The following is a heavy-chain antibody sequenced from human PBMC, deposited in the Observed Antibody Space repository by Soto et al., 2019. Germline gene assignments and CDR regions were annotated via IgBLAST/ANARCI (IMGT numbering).Heavy chain of an antibody. D-gene: IGHD5-12*01. CDR2: ISSDGGKT. J-gene: IGHJ4*02. Sequence: QVQLVESGGGVVQPGRSLRLSCIASGFTFRNFGMHWVRQAPGTGLEWVAVISSDGGKTYYADSVKGRFTISRDTSTNTLYLEMNSLRPEDTAVYYCVRDPRWLSSRVAAFYFDSWGQGTQVSVSS. CDR1: GFTFRNFG. V-gene: IGHV3-30*19. CDR3: VRDPRWLSSRVAAFYFDS.